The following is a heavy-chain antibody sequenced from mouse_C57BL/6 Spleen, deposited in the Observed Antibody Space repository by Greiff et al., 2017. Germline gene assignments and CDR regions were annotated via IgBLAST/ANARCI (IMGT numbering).Heavy chain of an antibody. D-gene: IGHD2-4*01. Sequence: QVQLKQPGAELVMPGASVKLSCKASGYTFTSYWMHWVKQRPGQGLEWIGEIDPSDSYTNYNQKFKGKSTLTVDKSSSTAYMQLSSLTSEGSAVYYCACDYPYWGQGTLVTVSA. J-gene: IGHJ3*01. V-gene: IGHV1-69*01. CDR3: ACDYPY. CDR1: GYTFTSYW. CDR2: IDPSDSYT.